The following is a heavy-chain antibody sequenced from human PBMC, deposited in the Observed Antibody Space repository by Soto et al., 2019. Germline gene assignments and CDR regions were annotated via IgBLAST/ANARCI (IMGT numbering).Heavy chain of an antibody. CDR2: IYPGDSDT. J-gene: IGHJ6*02. CDR3: ASGVRGVMGRYYYYYGMDV. Sequence: GESLKISCKGSGYSFTSYWIGWVRQMPGKGLEWMGIIYPGDSDTRYSPSFQGQVTISADKSISTAYLQWSSLKASDTAMYYCASGVRGVMGRYYYYYGMDVWRQGTSVTVSS. V-gene: IGHV5-51*01. CDR1: GYSFTSYW. D-gene: IGHD3-10*01.